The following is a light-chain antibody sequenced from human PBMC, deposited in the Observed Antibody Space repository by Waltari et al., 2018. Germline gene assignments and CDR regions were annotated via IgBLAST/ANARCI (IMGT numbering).Light chain of an antibody. Sequence: QSALSQPPSASGSPGQSVTISCTVTSSDVGGYNYFSWYQQHPGKAPKFVIYEVTKWPSGVPDRFSGSKSGNTASLTVSGLQAEDEADYYCSSYAGSNIVVFGGGTKLTVL. J-gene: IGLJ2*01. CDR3: SSYAGSNIVV. CDR1: SSDVGGYNY. V-gene: IGLV2-8*01. CDR2: EVT.